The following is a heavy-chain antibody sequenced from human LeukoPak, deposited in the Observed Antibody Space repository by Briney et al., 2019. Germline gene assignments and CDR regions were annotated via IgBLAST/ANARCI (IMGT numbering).Heavy chain of an antibody. CDR2: IYTSGST. CDR3: ARAGDSSGYEYYFDY. V-gene: IGHV4-61*02. J-gene: IGHJ4*02. Sequence: SQTLSLTRTVSGGSISSGSYYWSWIRQPAGKGLEWIGRIYTSGSTNYNPSLKSRVTMSVDMSTNQFSLKLSSVTAADTAVYYCARAGDSSGYEYYFDYWGQGTLDTVSS. D-gene: IGHD3-22*01. CDR1: GGSISSGSYY.